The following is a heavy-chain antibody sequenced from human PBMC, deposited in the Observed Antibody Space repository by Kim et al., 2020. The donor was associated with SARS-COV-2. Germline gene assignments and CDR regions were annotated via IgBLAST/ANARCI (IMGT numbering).Heavy chain of an antibody. V-gene: IGHV3-53*01. D-gene: IGHD3-10*01. CDR3: AIVMANVAEDGSGVEVFEI. Sequence: GGSLRLSCAASGFRVSATYPFSVSGTVMSWVRQPPGKGLEWVSQIFRDDKTAYADSVKGRLTISRDKSANTMFLQMNSLRVEDTAIYYCAIVMANVAEDGSGVEVFEIWGQGTMVTVSA. CDR1: GFRVSATY. CDR2: IFRDDKT. J-gene: IGHJ3*02.